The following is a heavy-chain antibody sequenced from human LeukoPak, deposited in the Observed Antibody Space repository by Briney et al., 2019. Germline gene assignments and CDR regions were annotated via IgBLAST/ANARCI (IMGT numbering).Heavy chain of an antibody. Sequence: SETLSLTCTVSGGSIRSYNWNWIRQPPGKGLEWIGYVSETGSTNYNSSLENRVTLSRDTSKSQISLNLRSATVADTAVYYCARQDALGKFPPPYYMDVWGKGTTVIVSS. D-gene: IGHD1-26*01. CDR1: GGSIRSYN. CDR3: ARQDALGKFPPPYYMDV. V-gene: IGHV4-59*08. CDR2: VSETGST. J-gene: IGHJ6*03.